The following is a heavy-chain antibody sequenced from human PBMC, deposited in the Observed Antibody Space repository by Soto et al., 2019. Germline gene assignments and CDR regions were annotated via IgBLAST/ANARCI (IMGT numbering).Heavy chain of an antibody. CDR1: GGSISSYY. J-gene: IGHJ6*02. D-gene: IGHD3-9*01. Sequence: PSETLSLTCTVSGGSISSYYWSWIRQPPGKGLEWIGYIYYSGSTNYNPSLKSRVTISVDTSKNQFSLKLSSVTAADTAVYYCARGKGVRYFGYYYGMDVWGQGTTVTVSS. CDR2: IYYSGST. V-gene: IGHV4-59*12. CDR3: ARGKGVRYFGYYYGMDV.